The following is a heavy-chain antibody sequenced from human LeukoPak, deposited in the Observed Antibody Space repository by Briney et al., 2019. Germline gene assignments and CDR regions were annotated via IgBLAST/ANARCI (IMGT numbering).Heavy chain of an antibody. CDR2: IHYSGDT. D-gene: IGHD1-1*01. CDR3: ARDLELERNRWNYFES. V-gene: IGHV4-59*01. Sequence: KSSETLSLTCTVSGGSISSFFWSWIRQPPGKGLEWIGSIHYSGDTKYNPSLKSRASLSVDTSKQQFSLRLYSVTAADTSMYFCARDLELERNRWNYFESWGQGTLVTVSS. CDR1: GGSISSFF. J-gene: IGHJ4*02.